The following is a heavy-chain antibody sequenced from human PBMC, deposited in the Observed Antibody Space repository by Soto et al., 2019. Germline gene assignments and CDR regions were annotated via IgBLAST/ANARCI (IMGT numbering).Heavy chain of an antibody. D-gene: IGHD1-26*01. V-gene: IGHV4-59*08. Sequence: PSETLSLTCTVSGGSISSFYWSWIRQPPGKGLEWIGYIYYSGSTNYNPSLKSRVTISVDTSKNQFSLKLSSVTAADTAVYYCARRYGSAIDYWGQGTLVTVS. CDR1: GGSISSFY. J-gene: IGHJ4*02. CDR2: IYYSGST. CDR3: ARRYGSAIDY.